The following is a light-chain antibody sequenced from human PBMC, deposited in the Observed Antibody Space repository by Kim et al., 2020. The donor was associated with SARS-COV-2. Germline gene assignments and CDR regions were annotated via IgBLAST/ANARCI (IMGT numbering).Light chain of an antibody. V-gene: IGKV3-20*01. J-gene: IGKJ1*01. CDR3: HHYSYSPQT. CDR2: AAS. CDR1: QTVTNSY. Sequence: LCPGERAPRSGRAGQTVTNSYLGWYQQKPGQAPRLVIYAASSRATGIPDRFSASGSGTDFTLTISRLEPEDFAVYYCHHYSYSPQTFGQGTKLEI.